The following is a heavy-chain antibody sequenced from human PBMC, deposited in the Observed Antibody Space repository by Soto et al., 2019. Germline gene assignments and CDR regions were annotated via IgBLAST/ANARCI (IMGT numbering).Heavy chain of an antibody. CDR2: ISGSGGST. CDR3: AKVYVSDSSSSSASRDPRQSYYFDY. J-gene: IGHJ4*02. D-gene: IGHD6-6*01. Sequence: PGGSLRLSCAASGFTFSSYGMHWVRQAPGKGLEWVSAISGSGGSTYYADSVKGRFTISRDNSKNTLYLQMNSLRAGDTAVYYCAKVYVSDSSSSSASRDPRQSYYFDYWGQGTLVTVSS. V-gene: IGHV3-23*01. CDR1: GFTFSSYG.